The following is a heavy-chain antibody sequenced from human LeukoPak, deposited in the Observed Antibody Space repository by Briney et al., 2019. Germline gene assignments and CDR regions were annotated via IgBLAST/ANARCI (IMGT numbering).Heavy chain of an antibody. CDR1: GGSFSDYY. CDR2: INHSGST. CDR3: ARGGRSYRSSWYPY. D-gene: IGHD6-13*01. Sequence: SETLSLTCAVYGGSFSDYYWTWIRQTPGKGLEWIGEINHSGSTNHNPSLKSRVTILVDTSKNQFSLELTSMTAADTAVYYCARGGRSYRSSWYPYWGQGNLVIVSS. V-gene: IGHV4-34*01. J-gene: IGHJ4*02.